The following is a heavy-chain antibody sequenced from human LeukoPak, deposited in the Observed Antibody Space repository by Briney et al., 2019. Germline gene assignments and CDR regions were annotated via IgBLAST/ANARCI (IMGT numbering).Heavy chain of an antibody. CDR3: ARYSGSCFDY. CDR1: GYTFTSYY. V-gene: IGHV1-46*01. Sequence: ASVKVSCKASGYTFTSYYLHWARQAPGQGLEWMGIIYPSGGGTSYAQKFQGRVTMTTDTSTSTVYMELSSLRSEDTAVYYCARYSGSCFDYWGQGTLVTVSS. CDR2: IYPSGGGT. D-gene: IGHD1-26*01. J-gene: IGHJ4*02.